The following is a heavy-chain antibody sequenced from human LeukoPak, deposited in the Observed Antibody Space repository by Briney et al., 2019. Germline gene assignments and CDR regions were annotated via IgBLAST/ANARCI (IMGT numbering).Heavy chain of an antibody. CDR2: IYPGDSDS. Sequence: GESLKISCKASGYSFTDYWIGWVRQMPGKGLEWMAIIYPGDSDSRYTYSPFFQGQVTISADKSISTAYLQWSSLKASDTAMYYCARSTSGSFDSWGQGTPVTVSS. CDR1: GYSFTDYW. D-gene: IGHD3-10*01. V-gene: IGHV5-51*01. J-gene: IGHJ4*02. CDR3: ARSTSGSFDS.